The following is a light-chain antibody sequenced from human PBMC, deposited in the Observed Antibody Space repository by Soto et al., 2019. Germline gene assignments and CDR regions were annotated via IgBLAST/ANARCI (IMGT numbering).Light chain of an antibody. CDR3: QQRSDFWT. CDR1: QSVSSY. Sequence: EIVLTQSPATLSLSPGERATLSCRASQSVSSYLAWYQQKPGQAPRLLIYDASSRATGIPARFSGSGSGTDFTLTISSLEPEDFAVHYCQQRSDFWTFGQGTKVDIK. CDR2: DAS. J-gene: IGKJ1*01. V-gene: IGKV3-11*01.